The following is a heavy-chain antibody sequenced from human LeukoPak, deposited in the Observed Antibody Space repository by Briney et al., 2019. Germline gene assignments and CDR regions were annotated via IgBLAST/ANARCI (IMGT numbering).Heavy chain of an antibody. V-gene: IGHV4-39*01. CDR3: ARKDIVVVPAANWDY. D-gene: IGHD2-2*01. CDR2: IYYSGST. CDR1: GGSISSSSYY. Sequence: PSETLSLTCTVSGGSISSSSYYWGWIRQPPGKGLEWIGSIYYSGSTYYNPSLKSRVTISVDTSKNQFSLKLSSVTAADTAVYYCARKDIVVVPAANWDYWGQGTLATVSS. J-gene: IGHJ4*02.